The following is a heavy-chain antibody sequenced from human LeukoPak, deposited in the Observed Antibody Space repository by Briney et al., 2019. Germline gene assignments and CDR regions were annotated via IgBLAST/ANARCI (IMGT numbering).Heavy chain of an antibody. Sequence: GGSLRLSCAASGFTFSSYWMHWVRQTPGKGLVWVSYITGSGTTIYYADSVKGRFTISRDNAKNSLYLQMSSLRAEDTAVYYCARDRSTVTTWLDYWGQGTLVTVSS. J-gene: IGHJ4*02. CDR2: ITGSGTTI. D-gene: IGHD4-17*01. CDR1: GFTFSSYW. V-gene: IGHV3-48*04. CDR3: ARDRSTVTTWLDY.